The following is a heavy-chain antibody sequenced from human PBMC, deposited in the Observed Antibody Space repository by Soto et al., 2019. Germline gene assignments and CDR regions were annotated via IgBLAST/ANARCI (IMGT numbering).Heavy chain of an antibody. CDR2: IYWDDDK. CDR3: VHRAGIDGNWIGGYFDH. V-gene: IGHV2-5*02. D-gene: IGHD1-1*01. J-gene: IGHJ4*02. Sequence: QITLRESGPTRVKPTQTLTLTCTFSGFSLSARPVAVGWIRQPPGKDLERLALIYWDDDKRYSPSLMSRLTTATDIPKNQEGLTMAKKDPLDTARYDIVHRAGIDGNWIGGYFDHWGQGALVTVSS. CDR1: GFSLSARPVA.